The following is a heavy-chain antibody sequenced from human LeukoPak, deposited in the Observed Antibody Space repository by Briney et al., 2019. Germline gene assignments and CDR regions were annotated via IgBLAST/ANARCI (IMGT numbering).Heavy chain of an antibody. CDR2: NYYSRST. CDR1: ARSISSYY. Sequence: AHTLSLTCTLSARSISSYYWSSVRHPPGKWLGWIGYNYYSRSTNYNPPLKSRVTISVDTSKNQFSLELFSVTAADTAVYYCARGGVPHSSSSDYYYGMDVWGQGTTVTVSS. CDR3: ARGGVPHSSSSDYYYGMDV. J-gene: IGHJ6*02. D-gene: IGHD6-6*01. V-gene: IGHV4-59*07.